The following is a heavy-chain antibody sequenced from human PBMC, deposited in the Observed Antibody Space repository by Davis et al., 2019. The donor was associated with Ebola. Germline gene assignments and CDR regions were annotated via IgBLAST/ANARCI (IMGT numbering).Heavy chain of an antibody. J-gene: IGHJ6*02. V-gene: IGHV3-74*01. CDR2: INSDGSST. CDR1: GFTFSSYW. D-gene: IGHD2-15*01. Sequence: HTGGSLRLSCAASGFTFSSYWMHWVRQAPGKGLVWVSRINSDGSSTTYADSVKGRFTISRDNAKNTLYLQMNSLRAEDTAVYYCARQTPLGDCGGGSCYSDVWGQGTTVTVSS. CDR3: ARQTPLGDCGGGSCYSDV.